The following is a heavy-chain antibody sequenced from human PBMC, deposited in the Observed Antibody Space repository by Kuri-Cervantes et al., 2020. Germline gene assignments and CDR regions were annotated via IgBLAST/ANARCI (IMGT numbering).Heavy chain of an antibody. J-gene: IGHJ4*02. CDR3: AREWSSLIDY. Sequence: SETLSLTCTVSGGSISSSSYYWGWIRQPPGKGLEWIGSIYYSGSTYYNPSLKSRVTISVDTSKNQFSLKLSSVTAADTAVYYCAREWSSLIDYWGQGTLVTVSS. D-gene: IGHD1-26*01. CDR1: GGSISSSSYY. CDR2: IYYSGST. V-gene: IGHV4-39*07.